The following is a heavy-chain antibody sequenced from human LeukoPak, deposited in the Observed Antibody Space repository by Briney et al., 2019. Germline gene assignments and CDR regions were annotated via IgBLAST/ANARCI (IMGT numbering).Heavy chain of an antibody. CDR1: GFTFSNAW. Sequence: PGGSLRLSCAASGFTFSNAWMSWVRQAPGKGLEWVGRIKSKTDGGTTDYAAPVKGRFTISRDDSKNTLYLQMNSLKTEDTAVYYCTTTPSPIVVVKYYYYGMDVWGQGTTVTVSS. D-gene: IGHD2-21*01. V-gene: IGHV3-15*01. CDR2: IKSKTDGGTT. J-gene: IGHJ6*02. CDR3: TTTPSPIVVVKYYYYGMDV.